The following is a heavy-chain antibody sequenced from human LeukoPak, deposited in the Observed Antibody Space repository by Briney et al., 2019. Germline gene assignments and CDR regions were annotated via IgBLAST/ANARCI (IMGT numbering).Heavy chain of an antibody. CDR2: ISAYNGNT. Sequence: ASVKVSCKASGGTFSRHTISWVRQAPGQGLEWMGWISAYNGNTNYAQKLQGRVTMTTDTSTSTAYMELRSLRSDDTAVYYCARAKRIAAAGGNWFDPWGQGTLVTVSS. V-gene: IGHV1-18*01. D-gene: IGHD6-13*01. CDR1: GGTFSRHT. CDR3: ARAKRIAAAGGNWFDP. J-gene: IGHJ5*02.